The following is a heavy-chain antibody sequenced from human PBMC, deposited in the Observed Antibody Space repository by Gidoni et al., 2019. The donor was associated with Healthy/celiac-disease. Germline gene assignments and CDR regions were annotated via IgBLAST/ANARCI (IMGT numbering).Heavy chain of an antibody. V-gene: IGHV1-69*01. CDR1: GGTFTSYA. CDR3: ARDLPDYDSSGLDAGDAFDI. CDR2: IIPIFGTA. Sequence: QVPLVQSGAEVKKPGSSVKVSCKASGGTFTSYAISWVRQAPGQGLEWMGGIIPIFGTANYAQKFQGRVTITADESTSTAYMELSSLRSEDTAVYYCARDLPDYDSSGLDAGDAFDIWGQGTMVTVSS. J-gene: IGHJ3*02. D-gene: IGHD3-22*01.